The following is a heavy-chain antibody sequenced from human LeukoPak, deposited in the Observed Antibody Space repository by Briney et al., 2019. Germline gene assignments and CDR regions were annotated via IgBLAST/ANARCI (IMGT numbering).Heavy chain of an antibody. CDR1: GYSFTSYW. J-gene: IGHJ3*02. CDR3: ARPINRVATILGDGAFDI. D-gene: IGHD5-12*01. V-gene: IGHV5-51*01. CDR2: IYPGDSDT. Sequence: GESLKISCKGSGYSFTSYWIGWVRQMPGKGLEWMGIIYPGDSDTRYSPSFQGQVTISADKSIGTAYLQWSSLKASDTAMYYCARPINRVATILGDGAFDIWGQGTMVTVSS.